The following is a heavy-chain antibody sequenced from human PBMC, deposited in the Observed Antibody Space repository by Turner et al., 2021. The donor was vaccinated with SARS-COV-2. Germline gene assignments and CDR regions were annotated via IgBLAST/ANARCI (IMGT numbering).Heavy chain of an antibody. Sequence: DVQLVESGGGLVQPGGSLRLSCAASGFTFSSYAMHWVRQAPGKGMEYVSAISSSGSSTYYANSVKGRFTISRDNSKNTLYLQMGSLRAEDMAVYYCARDYYGPYWGQGTLVTVSS. J-gene: IGHJ4*02. CDR1: GFTFSSYA. CDR3: ARDYYGPY. D-gene: IGHD3-10*01. V-gene: IGHV3-64*01. CDR2: ISSSGSST.